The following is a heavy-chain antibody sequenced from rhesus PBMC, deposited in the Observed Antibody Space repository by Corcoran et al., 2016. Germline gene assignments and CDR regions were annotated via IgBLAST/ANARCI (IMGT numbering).Heavy chain of an antibody. CDR1: GGSFSRYW. Sequence: QVQLQESGPGLVKPSETLSLTCAVSGGSFSRYWWSWIRQPPGKGLEWIGEINGNSGSTNYNPSLKSRVTISKDASKNQFSLKLSSVTAADTAVYYCARSHESSLDYWGQGVLVTVSS. J-gene: IGHJ4*01. V-gene: IGHV4-80*01. D-gene: IGHD4-29*01. CDR3: ARSHESSLDY. CDR2: INGNSGST.